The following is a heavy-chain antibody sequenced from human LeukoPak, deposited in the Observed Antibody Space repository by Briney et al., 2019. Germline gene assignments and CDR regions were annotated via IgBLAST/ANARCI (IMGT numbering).Heavy chain of an antibody. CDR2: IRYDGSNE. J-gene: IGHJ4*02. V-gene: IGHV3-30*02. D-gene: IGHD5-18*01. CDR3: AKGGGYTYGYFIDY. CDR1: GFTFSYYG. Sequence: PGGCLRLSCAASGFTFSYYGMHWVRQAPGKGLEWVSFIRYDGSNEYYSDSVKGRFTISRDNSKSTLYLQMHSLRAEDTALYYCAKGGGYTYGYFIDYWGQGSLVTVSS.